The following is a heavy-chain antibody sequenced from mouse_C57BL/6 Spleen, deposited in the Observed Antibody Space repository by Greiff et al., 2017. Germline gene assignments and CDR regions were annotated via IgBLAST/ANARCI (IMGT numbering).Heavy chain of an antibody. V-gene: IGHV1-22*01. CDR1: GYTFTDYN. J-gene: IGHJ2*01. CDR2: INPNNGGT. D-gene: IGHD2-1*01. CDR3: ARGDYGNYLPFDY. Sequence: VQLQQSGPELVKPGASVKMSCKASGYTFTDYNMHWVKQSHGKSLEWIGYINPNNGGTSYNQKFKGKATLTVNKSSSTAYMELRSLTSEDSAVYYCARGDYGNYLPFDYWGQGTTLTVSS.